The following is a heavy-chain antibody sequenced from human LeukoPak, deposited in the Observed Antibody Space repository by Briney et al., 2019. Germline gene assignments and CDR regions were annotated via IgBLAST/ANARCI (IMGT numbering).Heavy chain of an antibody. Sequence: SETLSLTCTVSGGSISSYCWSWIRQPPGKGLEWIGYIYYSGSTNYNPSLKSRVTISVDTSKNQFSLKLSSVTAADTAVYYCARLYSSGWANYYYYGMDVWGQGTTVTVSS. J-gene: IGHJ6*02. CDR1: GGSISSYC. D-gene: IGHD6-19*01. CDR2: IYYSGST. CDR3: ARLYSSGWANYYYYGMDV. V-gene: IGHV4-59*01.